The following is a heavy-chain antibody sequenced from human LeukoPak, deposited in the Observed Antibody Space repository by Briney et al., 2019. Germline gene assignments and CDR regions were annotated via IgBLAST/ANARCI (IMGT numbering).Heavy chain of an antibody. D-gene: IGHD2-2*01. CDR2: INGGASNT. CDR3: ARAMPHDNWFDP. V-gene: IGHV3-74*03. J-gene: IGHJ5*02. Sequence: GGSLRLSCAASGLTFNSYWMHWVRQVAGKELVWVARINGGASNTTYADSVKGRFTISRDNAKNTLYLQMNSLRVDDTAVYYCARAMPHDNWFDPWGQGSLVTVSS. CDR1: GLTFNSYW.